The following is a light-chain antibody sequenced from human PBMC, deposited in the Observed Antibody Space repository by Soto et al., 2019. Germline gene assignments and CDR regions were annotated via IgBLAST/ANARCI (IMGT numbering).Light chain of an antibody. V-gene: IGKV3-20*01. CDR3: QQYGSSPRLT. CDR1: QSVSSSY. Sequence: EIVLTRSPGTLSLSPGERATLSCRASQSVSSSYLAWYQQKPGQAPRLLIYGASSRATGIPDRFSGSGSGTDFTLTISRLEPEDFAVYYCQQYGSSPRLTFGGG. J-gene: IGKJ4*01. CDR2: GAS.